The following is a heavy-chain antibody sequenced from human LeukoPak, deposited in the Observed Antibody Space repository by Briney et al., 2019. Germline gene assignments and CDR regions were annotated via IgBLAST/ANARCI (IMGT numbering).Heavy chain of an antibody. CDR3: ARDRGSRSSDC. D-gene: IGHD2-15*01. V-gene: IGHV3-7*01. J-gene: IGHJ4*02. CDR2: IKQDGSEK. Sequence: PGGSLRLSCVASGFTFSNYWMSWVRQAPGKGLEWVANIKQDGSEKYYVDSVKGRFTISRDNARNSLFLQMNSLRAEDTAVYYCARDRGSRSSDCWGQGTLVTVSS. CDR1: GFTFSNYW.